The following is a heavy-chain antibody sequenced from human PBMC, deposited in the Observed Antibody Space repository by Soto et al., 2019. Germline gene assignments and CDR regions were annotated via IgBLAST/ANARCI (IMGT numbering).Heavy chain of an antibody. Sequence: QVQLQQWGAGLLKPSETLSLTCAVYGGSFSGYYWSWIRQPPGKGLEWIGEINHSGSTNYNPSLKRRVTISVDTSKNQFSLKLSSVTAADTAVYYCASIRKGYCSGGSCYPTWFDPWGQGTLVTVSS. J-gene: IGHJ5*02. CDR2: INHSGST. CDR3: ASIRKGYCSGGSCYPTWFDP. D-gene: IGHD2-15*01. V-gene: IGHV4-34*01. CDR1: GGSFSGYY.